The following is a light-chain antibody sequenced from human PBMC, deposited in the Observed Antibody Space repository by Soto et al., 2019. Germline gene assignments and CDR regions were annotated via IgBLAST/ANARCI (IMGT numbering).Light chain of an antibody. CDR2: DVS. CDR3: NSYTSSSTPYV. CDR1: SSDVGGYNY. V-gene: IGLV2-14*03. J-gene: IGLJ1*01. Sequence: QSALAQPASVSGSPGQSITISCTGTSSDVGGYNYVSWYQHHPGKAPKLMIYDVSNRPSGVSNRFSGSKSGNTASLTISGPQAEDEADYYCNSYTSSSTPYVFGTGTKVTVL.